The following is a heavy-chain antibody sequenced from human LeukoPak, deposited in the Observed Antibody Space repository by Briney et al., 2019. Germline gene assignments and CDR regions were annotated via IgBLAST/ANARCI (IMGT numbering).Heavy chain of an antibody. CDR2: INHSGST. CDR3: ARPGYYYYMDV. V-gene: IGHV4-34*01. Sequence: SETLSLTCAVYGGSFSGYYWSWIRQPPGKGLEWIGEINHSGSTNYNPSLKSRVTISVDTSKNQFSLKLSSVTAADTAVYYCARPGYYYYMDVWGKGTTVTVSS. J-gene: IGHJ6*03. D-gene: IGHD1-1*01. CDR1: GGSFSGYY.